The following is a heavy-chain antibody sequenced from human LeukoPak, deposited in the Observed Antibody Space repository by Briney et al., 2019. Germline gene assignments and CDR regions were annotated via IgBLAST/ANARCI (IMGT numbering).Heavy chain of an antibody. J-gene: IGHJ4*02. CDR2: IAGSGTRT. Sequence: GGSLRLSCSAYGFTFTTYGMKWVRQAPGGGLGWDSGIAGSGTRTYYADSVKGRFTISRDNCKNTLYVQMDSLSGEDTAVYYCAKDSHWILFDDWGQGTLVTVSS. CDR3: AKDSHWILFDD. D-gene: IGHD2-2*03. V-gene: IGHV3-23*01. CDR1: GFTFTTYG.